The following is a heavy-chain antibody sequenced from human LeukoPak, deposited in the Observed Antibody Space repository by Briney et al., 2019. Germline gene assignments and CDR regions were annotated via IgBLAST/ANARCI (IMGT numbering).Heavy chain of an antibody. J-gene: IGHJ4*02. CDR1: GFTVSSNY. Sequence: GGSLRLSCAAPGFTVSSNYMSWVRQAPGKGLEWVSVIYSDGSAYYPDSVKGRFTISRDNSKNTLYLQMNSLRADDTAVYFCAGGSLVWQFDYWGQGTLVAVSS. CDR3: AGGSLVWQFDY. V-gene: IGHV3-53*01. D-gene: IGHD2-8*01. CDR2: IYSDGSA.